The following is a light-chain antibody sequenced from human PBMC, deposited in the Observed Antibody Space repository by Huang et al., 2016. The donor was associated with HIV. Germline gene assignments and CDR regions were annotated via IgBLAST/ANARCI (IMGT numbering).Light chain of an antibody. V-gene: IGKV3-11*01. Sequence: EIVLTQSPVTLSLSPGNRASLSCRASQNIGTYLAWYQQKSGQAPRLLIYDTSNRVAGIPARFSASGSETDFTLTIDSLDPDDFAIYHCQQRSKWPLTFGGGTRVEMK. J-gene: IGKJ4*01. CDR1: QNIGTY. CDR2: DTS. CDR3: QQRSKWPLT.